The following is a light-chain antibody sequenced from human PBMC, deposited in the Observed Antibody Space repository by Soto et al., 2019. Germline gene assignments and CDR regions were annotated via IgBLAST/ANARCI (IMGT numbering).Light chain of an antibody. Sequence: EIVLTQSPSTLSLSPGERATLSCRASQSVSSNLAWYQKKPGQAPRLLINDASNRATGLPAMFSGSGSGTYFTLTSSILEPEAFAVYYCQQRRNWPLTFGGGTKVEIK. CDR3: QQRRNWPLT. CDR2: DAS. CDR1: QSVSSN. V-gene: IGKV3-11*01. J-gene: IGKJ4*01.